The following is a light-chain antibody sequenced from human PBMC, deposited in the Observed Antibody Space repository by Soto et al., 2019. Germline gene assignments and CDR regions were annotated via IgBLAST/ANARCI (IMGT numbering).Light chain of an antibody. CDR1: QSISSY. CDR3: QQSYSTPWT. J-gene: IGKJ1*01. Sequence: DIQMTQSPSSLSASVGDRVTITCRASQSISSYLNWYQQKPGKAPKLLIYAASSLQSGVPSRFSGSVSGTEFTLTISSLQPEDFATYYCQQSYSTPWTFGQGTKVEIK. V-gene: IGKV1-39*01. CDR2: AAS.